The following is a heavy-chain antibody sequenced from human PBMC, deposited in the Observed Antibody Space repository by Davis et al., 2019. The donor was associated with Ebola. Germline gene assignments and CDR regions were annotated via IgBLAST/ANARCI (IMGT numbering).Heavy chain of an antibody. J-gene: IGHJ5*02. V-gene: IGHV3-74*01. CDR1: GIPFRCFW. Sequence: GSPKNPCSTPGIPFRCFWMALVRQGPGKGPVWVPRFYSYGSSPSYADSVKGRFTISRDNAKNTLYLQMNSLRAEDTAVYYCAKYASFYYAVGSNWFDPWGQGTLVTVSS. CDR3: AKYASFYYAVGSNWFDP. D-gene: IGHD3-10*01. CDR2: FYSYGSSP.